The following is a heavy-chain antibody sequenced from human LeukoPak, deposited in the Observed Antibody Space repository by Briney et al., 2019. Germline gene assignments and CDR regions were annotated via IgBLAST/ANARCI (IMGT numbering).Heavy chain of an antibody. D-gene: IGHD6-19*01. Sequence: SETLSLTCAVSGGSITGHYWNWIRQTPGMRLEWIGYTSYSRTTIYNSYFKGRATMSIDTSKNQLYLNLASVTATDTAVYYCAKLGHSDGWYLGAFDIWGQGTTVIVSS. V-gene: IGHV4-59*08. CDR1: GGSITGHY. J-gene: IGHJ3*02. CDR3: AKLGHSDGWYLGAFDI. CDR2: TSYSRTT.